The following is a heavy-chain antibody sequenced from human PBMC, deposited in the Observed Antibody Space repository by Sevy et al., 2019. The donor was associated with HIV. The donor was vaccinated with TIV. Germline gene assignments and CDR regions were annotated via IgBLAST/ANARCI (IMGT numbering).Heavy chain of an antibody. CDR2: INGDGGSA. V-gene: IGHV3-74*01. CDR3: ARAYAHYGDSIGFYYGMDV. J-gene: IGHJ6*02. D-gene: IGHD4-17*01. CDR1: GFTFSSYW. Sequence: GGSLRLSCAASGFTFSSYWMHWVRQAPGKGLLWVSLINGDGGSANYADSVKGRFIIPRDNAKNTLYLQMNSLRAEDTAMYYCARAYAHYGDSIGFYYGMDVWGQGITVTVSS.